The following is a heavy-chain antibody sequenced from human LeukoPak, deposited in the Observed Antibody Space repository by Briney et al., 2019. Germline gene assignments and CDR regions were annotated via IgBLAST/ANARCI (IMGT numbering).Heavy chain of an antibody. CDR1: GFTFSSYG. Sequence: GGSLRLSCAASGFTFSSYGMTWVRQAPGKGLEWVSAISGSGGSTYYADSVKGRFTISRDNSKNTLYLQMNSLRAEDTAVYYCAKDAYYDILTGGLCNYWGQGTLVTVSS. CDR2: ISGSGGST. CDR3: AKDAYYDILTGGLCNY. J-gene: IGHJ4*02. V-gene: IGHV3-23*01. D-gene: IGHD3-9*01.